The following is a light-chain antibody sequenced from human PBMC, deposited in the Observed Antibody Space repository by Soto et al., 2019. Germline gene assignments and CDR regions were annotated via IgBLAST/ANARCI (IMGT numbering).Light chain of an antibody. Sequence: IVLSQSPGTLSLSPGERATLSFRASQSVSSSYLAWYQQKPGQAPRLLIYGASSRATGIPDRFSGSGSGTDFTLTISRLEPEDFAVYYCQQYGSSSTWTFGQGTKVDI. CDR3: QQYGSSSTWT. J-gene: IGKJ1*01. V-gene: IGKV3-20*01. CDR1: QSVSSSY. CDR2: GAS.